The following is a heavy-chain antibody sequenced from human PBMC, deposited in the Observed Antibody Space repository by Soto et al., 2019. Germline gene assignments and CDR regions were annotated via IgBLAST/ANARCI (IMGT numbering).Heavy chain of an antibody. D-gene: IGHD3-9*01. CDR2: IKQDGSEK. Sequence: GGSLRLSCAASGFTFSSYWMSWVRQAPGKGLEWVANIKQDGSEKYYVDSVKGRFTISRDNAKNSLYLQMNSLRAEDTAVYYCARDPQRYFDWLVPNWGQGTRVTVSS. CDR1: GFTFSSYW. V-gene: IGHV3-7*01. CDR3: ARDPQRYFDWLVPN. J-gene: IGHJ4*02.